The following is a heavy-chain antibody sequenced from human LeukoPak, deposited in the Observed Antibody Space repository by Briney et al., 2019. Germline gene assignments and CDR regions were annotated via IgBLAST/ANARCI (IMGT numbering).Heavy chain of an antibody. D-gene: IGHD3-9*01. V-gene: IGHV1-2*02. J-gene: IGHJ5*02. CDR1: GYTFTCYY. CDR2: INPNSGGT. Sequence: ASVKVSCKASGYTFTCYYMHWVRQAPGQGLEWMGWINPNSGGTNYAQKFQGRVTMTRDTSISTAYMELSRLRSDDTAVYYCARDFDATNWFDPWGQGTLVTVSS. CDR3: ARDFDATNWFDP.